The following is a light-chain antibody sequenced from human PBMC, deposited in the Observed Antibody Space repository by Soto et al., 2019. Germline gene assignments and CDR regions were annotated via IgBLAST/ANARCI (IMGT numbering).Light chain of an antibody. CDR1: QSVSSN. V-gene: IGKV3-15*01. Sequence: EIVMTQSPATLSVSPGERATLSCRASQSVSSNLAWYQQKPGQAPRLLIYGASTRATGIPARFSGSGSGTECTLTISSLQSADFAVYYCQQYNNWLTWTFGQGTKVEIK. J-gene: IGKJ1*01. CDR2: GAS. CDR3: QQYNNWLTWT.